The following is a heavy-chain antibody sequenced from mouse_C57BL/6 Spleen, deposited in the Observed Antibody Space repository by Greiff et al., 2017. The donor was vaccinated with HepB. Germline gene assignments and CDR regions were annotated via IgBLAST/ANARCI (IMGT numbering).Heavy chain of an antibody. D-gene: IGHD1-1*01. J-gene: IGHJ4*01. Sequence: QVQLQQPGAELVKPGASVKVSCKASGYTFTSYWMHWVKQRPGQGLEWIGAIDPETGGTAYNQKFKGKAILTADKSSSTAYMELRSLTSEDSAVYYCTRDYGSSYGAMDYWGQGTSVTVSS. CDR2: IDPETGGT. CDR3: TRDYGSSYGAMDY. V-gene: IGHV1-15*01. CDR1: GYTFTSYW.